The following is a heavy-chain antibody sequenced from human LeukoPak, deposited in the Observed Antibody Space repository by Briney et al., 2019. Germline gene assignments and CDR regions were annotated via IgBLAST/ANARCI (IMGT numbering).Heavy chain of an antibody. D-gene: IGHD3-22*01. CDR2: ISYSGST. CDR3: ARGPYSYDSSGAFDI. J-gene: IGHJ3*02. CDR1: GGSISSNSYY. V-gene: IGHV4-39*07. Sequence: SETLSLTCTVSGGSISSNSYYWDWIRQPPGKGLEWIGTISYSGSTYYNPSLKSRVTISVDTSKNQFSLKLSSVTAADTAVYFCARGPYSYDSSGAFDIWGQGTMVTVSS.